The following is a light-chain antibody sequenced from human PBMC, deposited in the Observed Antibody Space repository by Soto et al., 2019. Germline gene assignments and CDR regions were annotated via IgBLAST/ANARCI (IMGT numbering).Light chain of an antibody. Sequence: QSVLTQQASVSGSPGQSITISCTGTSSDVGGYNYVSWYQQHPGKAPKLMIYDVTNRPSGVSNRFSGSKSGNTASLTISGLQAEDEADYYCSSYTSSSTYVFGTGTKVTVL. CDR1: SSDVGGYNY. V-gene: IGLV2-14*01. CDR2: DVT. J-gene: IGLJ1*01. CDR3: SSYTSSSTYV.